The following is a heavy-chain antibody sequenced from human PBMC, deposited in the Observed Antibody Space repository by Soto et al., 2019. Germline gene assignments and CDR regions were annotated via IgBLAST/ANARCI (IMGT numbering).Heavy chain of an antibody. V-gene: IGHV1-69*13. CDR2: IIPIFGTA. J-gene: IGHJ5*02. CDR1: GGTFSSYA. D-gene: IGHD3-9*01. CDR3: ARAESDILTEGVPYNWFDP. Sequence: GASVKVSCKASGGTFSSYAISWVRQAPGQGLEWMGGIIPIFGTANYAQKFQGRVTITADESTSTAYMELSSLRSEDTAVYYCARAESDILTEGVPYNWFDPWGQGTLVTVSS.